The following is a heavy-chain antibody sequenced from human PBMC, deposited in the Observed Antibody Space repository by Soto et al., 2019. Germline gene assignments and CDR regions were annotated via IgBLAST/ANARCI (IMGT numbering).Heavy chain of an antibody. CDR2: IIPILGIA. Sequence: ASVKVSCKASGCTFSSYTISWVRQAPGQGLEWMGRIIPILGIANYAQKFRGRVTITADKSTSTAYMELSSLRSEDTAVYYCARDRASLDYDILTGYRLNFYYGMDVWGQGTTVTVSS. V-gene: IGHV1-69*04. CDR1: GCTFSSYT. D-gene: IGHD3-9*01. CDR3: ARDRASLDYDILTGYRLNFYYGMDV. J-gene: IGHJ6*02.